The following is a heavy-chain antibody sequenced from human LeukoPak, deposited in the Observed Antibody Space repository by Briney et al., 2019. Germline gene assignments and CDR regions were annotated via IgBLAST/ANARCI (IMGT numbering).Heavy chain of an antibody. D-gene: IGHD3-22*01. V-gene: IGHV3-30*18. CDR1: GFTFSSYA. CDR2: ISYDGSNK. J-gene: IGHJ4*02. Sequence: TGGSLRLSCAASGFTFSSYAMSWVRQAPGKGLEWVAVISYDGSNKYYADSVKGRFTISRDNSKNTLYLQMNSLRAEDTAVYYCAKDHRYYDSSGYPRTDYFDYWGQGTLVTVSS. CDR3: AKDHRYYDSSGYPRTDYFDY.